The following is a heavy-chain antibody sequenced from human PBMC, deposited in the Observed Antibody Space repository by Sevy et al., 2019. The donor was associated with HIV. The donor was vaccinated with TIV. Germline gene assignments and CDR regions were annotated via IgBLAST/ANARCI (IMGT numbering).Heavy chain of an antibody. V-gene: IGHV4-39*01. Sequence: SETLSLTCTVSGGTISSSGYRWGWIRQPPGQGLEWVGSIYHTGAAYDNPSLKRRVTMSGDTSKIQFSLQEGAVTAADTAVYYCARWYGNNFDYWGQGALVTVSS. J-gene: IGHJ4*02. CDR3: ARWYGNNFDY. CDR2: IYHTGAA. D-gene: IGHD3-10*01. CDR1: GGTISSSGYR.